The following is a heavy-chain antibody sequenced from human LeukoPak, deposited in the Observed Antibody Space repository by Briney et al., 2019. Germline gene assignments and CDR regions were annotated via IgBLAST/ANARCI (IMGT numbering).Heavy chain of an antibody. D-gene: IGHD6-6*01. Sequence: GGSLRLSCAASGFTFSSYAISWVRQAPGKGLEWVSYISSGGSAIYYADSVKGRFTISRDNAKNSLYLQMNSLRAEDTAVYYCARNDYSSSSYFYWGQGTLVTVSS. CDR3: ARNDYSSSSYFY. V-gene: IGHV3-48*03. CDR1: GFTFSSYA. J-gene: IGHJ4*02. CDR2: ISSGGSAI.